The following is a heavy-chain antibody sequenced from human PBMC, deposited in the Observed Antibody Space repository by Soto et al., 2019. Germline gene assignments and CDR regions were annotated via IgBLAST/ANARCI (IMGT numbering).Heavy chain of an antibody. CDR3: AREWVEMATAFDY. V-gene: IGHV3-30-3*01. J-gene: IGHJ4*02. Sequence: QVQLVESGGGVVQPGRSLRLSCAASGFTFSSYAMHWVRQAPGKGLEWVAVISYDGSNKYYADSVKGRFTISRDNSKNTLYLQMNRLRPEDTAVYYCAREWVEMATAFDYWGQGTLVTVSS. CDR2: ISYDGSNK. D-gene: IGHD5-18*01. CDR1: GFTFSSYA.